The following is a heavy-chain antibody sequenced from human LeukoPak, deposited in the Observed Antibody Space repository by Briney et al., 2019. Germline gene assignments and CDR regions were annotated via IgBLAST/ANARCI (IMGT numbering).Heavy chain of an antibody. D-gene: IGHD6-13*01. CDR2: IWYDGSNK. Sequence: GGSLRLSCAASGFTFSSYGMHWVRQAPGKGLEWVAVIWYDGSNKYYADSVKGRFTISRDNSKNTLYLQMNSLRAEDTAVYCCARTYSSSWYFGYWGQGTLVTVSS. CDR3: ARTYSSSWYFGY. J-gene: IGHJ4*02. V-gene: IGHV3-33*01. CDR1: GFTFSSYG.